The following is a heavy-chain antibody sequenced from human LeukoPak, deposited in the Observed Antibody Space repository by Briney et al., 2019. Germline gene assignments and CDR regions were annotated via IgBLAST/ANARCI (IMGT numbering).Heavy chain of an antibody. Sequence: ASVKVSCTASGYTFTGYYIHWVRQAPGQGLEWMGWIKPNSGGRNYAQKFQGRVIMTRDTSTSTAYMELISLRYDDTAVYYCARVIAAGGGHGMDGWGQGTMVAVS. CDR3: ARVIAAGGGHGMDG. V-gene: IGHV1-2*02. CDR1: GYTFTGYY. D-gene: IGHD6-13*01. CDR2: IKPNSGGR. J-gene: IGHJ6*02.